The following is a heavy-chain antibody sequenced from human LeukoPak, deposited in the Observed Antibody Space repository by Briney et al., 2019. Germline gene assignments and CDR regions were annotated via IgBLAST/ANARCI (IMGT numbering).Heavy chain of an antibody. D-gene: IGHD3-10*01. CDR2: IRYDGSNK. V-gene: IGHV3-30*02. CDR1: GFTFSSYG. J-gene: IGHJ5*02. Sequence: GGSLRLSCAASGFTFSSYGMHWVRQAPGKGLEWVAFIRYDGSNKYYADSVKGRFTISRDNSKNTLYLQMNSLRAEDTAVYYCARDVELWFGEAREDWFDPWGQGTLVTVSS. CDR3: ARDVELWFGEAREDWFDP.